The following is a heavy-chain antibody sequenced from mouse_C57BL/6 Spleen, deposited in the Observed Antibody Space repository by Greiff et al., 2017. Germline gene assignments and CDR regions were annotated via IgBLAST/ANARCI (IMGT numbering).Heavy chain of an antibody. V-gene: IGHV5-4*01. Sequence: EVQGVESGGGLVKPGGSPKLSCAASGFTFSSYAMSWVRQTPEKRLEWVATISDGGNYTYYPDNVKGRFTISRDNAKNNLYLQMSHLKSEDTAMYYCARDDCYTFAYWGQGTLVTVSA. D-gene: IGHD2-12*01. CDR1: GFTFSSYA. CDR2: ISDGGNYT. CDR3: ARDDCYTFAY. J-gene: IGHJ3*01.